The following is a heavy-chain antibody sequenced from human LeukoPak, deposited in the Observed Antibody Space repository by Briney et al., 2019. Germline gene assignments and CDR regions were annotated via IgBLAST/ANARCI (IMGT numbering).Heavy chain of an antibody. V-gene: IGHV4-39*01. CDR3: ARRVGDTIFGAVTAGLDYDY. Sequence: SETLSLTCTVSGGSISSSSYYWGWIRQPPGKGLEWIGSIYYSGSTYYNPPLKSRVTISVDTSKNQFSLKLSSVTAADTAVYYCARRVGDTIFGAVTAGLDYDYWGQGTLVTVSS. CDR2: IYYSGST. J-gene: IGHJ4*02. CDR1: GGSISSSSYY. D-gene: IGHD3-3*01.